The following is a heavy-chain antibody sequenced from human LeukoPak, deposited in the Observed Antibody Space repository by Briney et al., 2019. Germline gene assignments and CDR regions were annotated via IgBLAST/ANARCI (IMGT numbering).Heavy chain of an antibody. D-gene: IGHD3-10*02. CDR2: ISSSGSTI. Sequence: GGPLSPSCAASGFTFSSFEMNWVPQPPGKGLEWVSYISSSGSTIYYADSVKGRFTISRDNAKNSLYLQMNSLRAEDTAVYYCAELGITMIGGVWGKGTTVTISS. CDR3: AELGITMIGGV. CDR1: GFTFSSFE. J-gene: IGHJ6*04. V-gene: IGHV3-48*03.